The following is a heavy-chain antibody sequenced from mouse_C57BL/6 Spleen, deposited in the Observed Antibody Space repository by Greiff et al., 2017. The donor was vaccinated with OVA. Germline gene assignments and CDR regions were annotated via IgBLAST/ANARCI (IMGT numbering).Heavy chain of an antibody. CDR2: IDPSDSYT. CDR1: GYTFTSYW. CDR3: AREAPYYYFDY. D-gene: IGHD2-10*01. V-gene: IGHV1-50*01. J-gene: IGHJ2*01. Sequence: QVQLQQPGAELVKPGASVKLSCKASGYTFTSYWMQWVKQRPGQGLEWIGEIDPSDSYTNYNQKFKGKATLTADKSSSTAYMQLSSLTSEDSAVYFCAREAPYYYFDYWGQGTTLTVSS.